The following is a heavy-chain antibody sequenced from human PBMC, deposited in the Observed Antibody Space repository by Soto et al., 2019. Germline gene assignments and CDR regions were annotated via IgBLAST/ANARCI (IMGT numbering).Heavy chain of an antibody. V-gene: IGHV4-31*03. CDR2: IYHSGST. Sequence: SATLSLNCTVSGGAISSGGYYWSWIRQHPGKGLEWLGYIYHSGSTYYNPSLKSRVTISVDTSKNQFSVKLSSVTAADTAVYYCASSVIAVAGNASDIPGQGTTVTVSS. CDR1: GGAISSGGYY. D-gene: IGHD6-19*01. J-gene: IGHJ3*02. CDR3: ASSVIAVAGNASDI.